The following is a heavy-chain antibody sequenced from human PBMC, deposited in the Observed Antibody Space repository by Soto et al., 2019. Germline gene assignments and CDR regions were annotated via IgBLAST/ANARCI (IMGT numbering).Heavy chain of an antibody. CDR3: ATSDAWYAFDI. CDR2: FDPEDGET. J-gene: IGHJ3*02. Sequence: ASVKVSCTVSGYTLTELSMHCVRQAPGKGLEWMGGFDPEDGETIYAQKFQGRVTMTEDTSTDTAYMELSSLRSEDTAVYYCATSDAWYAFDIWGQGTMVTVSS. CDR1: GYTLTELS. V-gene: IGHV1-24*01.